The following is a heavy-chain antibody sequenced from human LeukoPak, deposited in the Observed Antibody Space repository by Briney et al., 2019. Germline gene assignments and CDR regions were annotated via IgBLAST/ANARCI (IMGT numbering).Heavy chain of an antibody. Sequence: PSETLSLTCTVSGGSVSSRSYYWGWIRQPPGKGLEWIGSIYYSGSTYYNPSLKSRVTISVDSSKKQFSLKLSSVTAADTAVYYCARTGSWYYYFDYWGQGTLVTVSS. CDR1: GGSVSSRSYY. CDR3: ARTGSWYYYFDY. J-gene: IGHJ4*02. D-gene: IGHD6-13*01. CDR2: IYYSGST. V-gene: IGHV4-39*07.